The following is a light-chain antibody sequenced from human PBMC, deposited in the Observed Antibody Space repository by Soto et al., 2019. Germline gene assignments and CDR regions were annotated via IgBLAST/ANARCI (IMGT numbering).Light chain of an antibody. Sequence: QSALTQPASVSGSPGQSITISCTGTSSDVGGYNYVSWYQQHSGKAPKHMIYDVSNRPSGVSNRFSGSKSGNTASLTISGLQAEDEADYYCSSYTSSSLYVFGNGTKVTVL. V-gene: IGLV2-14*01. CDR3: SSYTSSSLYV. CDR2: DVS. CDR1: SSDVGGYNY. J-gene: IGLJ1*01.